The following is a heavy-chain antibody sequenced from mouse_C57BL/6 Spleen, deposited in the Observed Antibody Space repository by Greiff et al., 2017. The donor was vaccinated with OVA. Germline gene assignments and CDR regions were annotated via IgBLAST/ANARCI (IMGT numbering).Heavy chain of an antibody. CDR1: GYTFTSYW. Sequence: QVHLKQPGTELVKPGASVKLSCKASGYTFTSYWMHWVKQRPGQGLEWIGNINPSNGGTNYNEKFKSKATLTVDKSSSTAYMQLSSLTSEDSAVYYCARGDYDGYWYFDVWGTGTTVTVSS. D-gene: IGHD2-4*01. J-gene: IGHJ1*03. CDR2: INPSNGGT. CDR3: ARGDYDGYWYFDV. V-gene: IGHV1-53*01.